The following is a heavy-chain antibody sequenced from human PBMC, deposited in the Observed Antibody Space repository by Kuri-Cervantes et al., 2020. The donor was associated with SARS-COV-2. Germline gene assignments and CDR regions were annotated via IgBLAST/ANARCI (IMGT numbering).Heavy chain of an antibody. CDR3: ASYDDYNYYFDY. J-gene: IGHJ4*02. CDR2: ISSSSSYI. V-gene: IGHV3-21*01. Sequence: GESLKISCAASGFTFSSYSMNWVRQAPGKGLEWVSSISSSSSYIYYADSVKGRFTISRDNAKNSLYLQMNSLRAEDTAVYYCASYDDYNYYFDYWGQGTLVTVSS. CDR1: GFTFSSYS. D-gene: IGHD3-3*01.